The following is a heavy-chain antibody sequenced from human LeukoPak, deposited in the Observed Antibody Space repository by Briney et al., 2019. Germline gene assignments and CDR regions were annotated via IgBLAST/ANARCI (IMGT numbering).Heavy chain of an antibody. Sequence: SETLSLTCTVSGGSISSYYRRWIRQPPGKGLEWIGYIYYSGSTNYNPSLKSRVTISVDTSKNQFSLKLSSVTAADTAVYYCARDKPHLRPLDIWGQGTMVTVSS. CDR2: IYYSGST. CDR1: GGSISSYY. V-gene: IGHV4-59*01. J-gene: IGHJ3*02. CDR3: ARDKPHLRPLDI.